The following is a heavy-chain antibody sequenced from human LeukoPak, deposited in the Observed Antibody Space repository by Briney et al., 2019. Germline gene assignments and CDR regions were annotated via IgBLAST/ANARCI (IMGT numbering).Heavy chain of an antibody. CDR3: TTVDIVATIDNNYYYGMDV. D-gene: IGHD5-12*01. J-gene: IGHJ6*02. Sequence: PGGSLRLSCSASGFTFSNAWMSWVRQAPGKGLEWVGRIKSKTDGGTTDYAAPVKGRFTISRDDSKNTLYLQMNSLKTEDTAVYYCTTVDIVATIDNNYYYGMDVWGQGTTVTVSS. V-gene: IGHV3-15*01. CDR2: IKSKTDGGTT. CDR1: GFTFSNAW.